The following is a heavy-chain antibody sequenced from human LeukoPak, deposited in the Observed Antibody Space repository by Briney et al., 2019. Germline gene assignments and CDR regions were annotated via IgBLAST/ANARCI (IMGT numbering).Heavy chain of an antibody. CDR2: IYYTGTT. D-gene: IGHD2-2*01. CDR3: ARVHCSSTSCYLPDY. V-gene: IGHV4-59*08. J-gene: IGHJ4*02. CDR1: GDSISSSY. Sequence: SETLSLTCTVSGDSISSSYWSWIRQPPGKTLEWIGYIYYTGTTNYNPSLKSRVTMSIDTSKNQFSLKLRSVTAADTAVYYCARVHCSSTSCYLPDYWGQGTLVTVSS.